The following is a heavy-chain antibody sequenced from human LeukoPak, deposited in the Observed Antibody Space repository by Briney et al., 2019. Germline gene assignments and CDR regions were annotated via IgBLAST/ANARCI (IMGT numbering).Heavy chain of an antibody. D-gene: IGHD3-10*01. Sequence: PSQTLSLTCAVSGGSISSGGYSWSWIRQPPGKGLEWIGYIYHSGSTYYNPSLKSRVTISVDTSKSQFSLKLSSVTAADTAVYYCARIIWFGELRYYFDYWGQGTLVTVSS. CDR1: GGSISSGGYS. V-gene: IGHV4-30-2*05. CDR3: ARIIWFGELRYYFDY. CDR2: IYHSGST. J-gene: IGHJ4*02.